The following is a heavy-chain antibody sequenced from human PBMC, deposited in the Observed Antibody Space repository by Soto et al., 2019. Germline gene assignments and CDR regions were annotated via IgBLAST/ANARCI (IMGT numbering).Heavy chain of an antibody. D-gene: IGHD7-27*01. V-gene: IGHV3-30-3*01. CDR2: TSNDGSNK. CDR1: ASTFSSYA. CDR3: ARDPPGDSYWYCDL. J-gene: IGHJ2*01. Sequence: QVQLVESGGGVVQPGKSLRLSCAASASTFSSYAMHWVRQAPGKGLEWVAVTSNDGSNKYYADSVKGRFTISRDNSKNTLYLQMNSLRAEDTSVYYCARDPPGDSYWYCDLWGRGTLVTVSS.